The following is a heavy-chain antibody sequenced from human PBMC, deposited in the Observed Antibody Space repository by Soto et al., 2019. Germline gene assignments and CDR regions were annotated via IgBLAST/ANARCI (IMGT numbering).Heavy chain of an antibody. CDR2: IYYSGST. CDR1: GGSISSGGYY. CDR3: ALVVTAIQAFDY. J-gene: IGHJ4*02. V-gene: IGHV4-31*03. Sequence: PSETLSLTCTVSGGSISSGGYYWSWIRQHPGKGLEWIGYIYYSGSTYYNPSLKSRVTISVDTSKNQFSLKLSSVTAADTAVYYCALVVTAIQAFDYWGQGTLVTVSS. D-gene: IGHD2-21*02.